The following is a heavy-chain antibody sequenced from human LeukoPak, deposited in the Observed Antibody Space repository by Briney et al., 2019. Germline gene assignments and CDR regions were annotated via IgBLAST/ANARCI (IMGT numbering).Heavy chain of an antibody. CDR1: GYRFTSYD. Sequence: ASVKVSCKASGYRFTSYDISWVRQAPGQGLEWMGWISAYNGDTDYAQKFQGRVTMTTDTSTSTAYMELRSLTSDDTAVYYCARVSGYLVDYWGQGTLVTVSS. V-gene: IGHV1-18*01. D-gene: IGHD3-22*01. CDR3: ARVSGYLVDY. J-gene: IGHJ4*02. CDR2: ISAYNGDT.